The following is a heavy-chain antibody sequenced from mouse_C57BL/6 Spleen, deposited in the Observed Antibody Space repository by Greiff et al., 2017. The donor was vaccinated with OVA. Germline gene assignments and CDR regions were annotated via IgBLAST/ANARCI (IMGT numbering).Heavy chain of an antibody. Sequence: EVQLVESGGGLVKPGGSLKLSCAAFGFTFSSYAMSWVRQTPEKRLEWVATISDGGSYTYYPDNVKGRFTISRDNAKNNLYLQMSHLKSEDTAMYYCAREFSTGTGDYFDYWGQGTTLTVSS. CDR2: ISDGGSYT. V-gene: IGHV5-4*01. D-gene: IGHD4-1*02. CDR3: AREFSTGTGDYFDY. CDR1: GFTFSSYA. J-gene: IGHJ2*01.